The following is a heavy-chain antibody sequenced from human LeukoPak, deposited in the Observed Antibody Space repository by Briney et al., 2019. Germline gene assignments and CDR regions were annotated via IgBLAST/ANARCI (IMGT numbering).Heavy chain of an antibody. J-gene: IGHJ3*02. Sequence: SVKVSCKASGGTFSSYAITWVRQAPGQGLEWMGRIIPILNVANFAQKFQGRVTITADKSTNTAHMELSSLRSEDTAVYYCTREGVYSPDGSGYHRDAFDIWGQGTVVTVSS. CDR3: TREGVYSPDGSGYHRDAFDI. D-gene: IGHD3-22*01. CDR2: IIPILNVA. CDR1: GGTFSSYA. V-gene: IGHV1-69*04.